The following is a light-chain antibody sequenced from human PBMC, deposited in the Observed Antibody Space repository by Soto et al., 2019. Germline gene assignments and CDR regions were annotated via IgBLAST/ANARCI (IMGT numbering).Light chain of an antibody. CDR1: QEISNA. Sequence: DIQMTQSPSSVSASVGDRVTITCXASQEISNALSWYQLKLGKAPNLLIYHASKLAKGVTSRFSGSGSGTDFSFIITSLQREDLATYYCQQYYGLPPLTFGQGTRLEI. CDR3: QQYYGLPPLT. J-gene: IGKJ5*01. V-gene: IGKV1-33*01. CDR2: HAS.